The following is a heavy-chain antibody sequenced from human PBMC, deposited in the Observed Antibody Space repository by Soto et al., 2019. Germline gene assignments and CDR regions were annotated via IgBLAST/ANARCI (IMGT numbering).Heavy chain of an antibody. CDR1: GFTFSSYA. CDR3: AKVHSCGGDCLSHYYYGMDV. J-gene: IGHJ6*02. V-gene: IGHV3-23*01. D-gene: IGHD2-21*02. CDR2: ISGSGGST. Sequence: EVQLLESGGGLVQPGGSLRLSCAASGFTFSSYAMSWVRQAPGKGLEWGSAISGSGGSTYYADSVKGRFTISRDNSKNPLYLQMNSLRAEDTAVYYCAKVHSCGGDCLSHYYYGMDVWGQGTTVTVSS.